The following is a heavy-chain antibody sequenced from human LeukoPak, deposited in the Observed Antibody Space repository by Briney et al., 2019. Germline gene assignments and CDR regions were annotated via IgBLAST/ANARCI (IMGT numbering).Heavy chain of an antibody. J-gene: IGHJ4*02. CDR1: GYTFTGYY. CDR2: INPNSGGT. Sequence: GASVKVSCKASGYTFTGYYMHWVRQAPGQGLEWMGWINPNSGGTNYAQKFQGRVTMTRDTSISTAYMELSRLRSDDTAVYYCARDWVYSSGWFFDYWGQGTLVTVSS. V-gene: IGHV1-2*02. D-gene: IGHD6-19*01. CDR3: ARDWVYSSGWFFDY.